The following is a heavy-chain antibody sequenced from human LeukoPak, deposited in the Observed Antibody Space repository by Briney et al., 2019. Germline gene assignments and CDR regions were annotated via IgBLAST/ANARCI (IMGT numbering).Heavy chain of an antibody. Sequence: GGSLRLSCAASGFTFSSYAMSWVRQAPGKGLEWVSGISTSGGSTYYADSVEGRFTISRDNSKNTLYLEMNSLRAEDTAVYYCARDFRGSFGVVIVFGYSFASGGKGPLVPVSS. J-gene: IGHJ4*02. V-gene: IGHV3-23*01. CDR1: GFTFSSYA. D-gene: IGHD2-21*01. CDR2: ISTSGGST. CDR3: ARDFRGSFGVVIVFGYSFAS.